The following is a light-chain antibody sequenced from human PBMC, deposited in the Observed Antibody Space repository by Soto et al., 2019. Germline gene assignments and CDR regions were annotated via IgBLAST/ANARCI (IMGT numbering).Light chain of an antibody. V-gene: IGKV1-12*01. J-gene: IGKJ4*01. Sequence: DIQMTQSPSSVSASVGDRFTITCRASQAISTYLAWYQQKVGKAPKLLIYAASSLQSGVPSRFSGSGSGTDFTLTISSLQHEDFATYYCQQANSFPLTFGGGTKVESK. CDR3: QQANSFPLT. CDR2: AAS. CDR1: QAISTY.